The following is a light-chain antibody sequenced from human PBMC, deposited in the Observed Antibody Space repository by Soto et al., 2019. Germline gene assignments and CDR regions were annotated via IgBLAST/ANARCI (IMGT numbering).Light chain of an antibody. CDR3: QQYENSPPYT. J-gene: IGKJ2*01. V-gene: IGKV3-20*01. Sequence: EIVLTQSPATLSLSPGERATLSCRAIQSVRSSQFAWYQHKPGQAPRLLIYSASTRATGIPDRFSGSGSGTDFTLSISRLEPEDFAVYYCQQYENSPPYTFGQGTKLEI. CDR1: QSVRSSQ. CDR2: SAS.